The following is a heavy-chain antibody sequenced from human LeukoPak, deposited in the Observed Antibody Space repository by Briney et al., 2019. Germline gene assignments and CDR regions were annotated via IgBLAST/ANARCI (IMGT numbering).Heavy chain of an antibody. D-gene: IGHD6-13*01. CDR3: ARGYSSSWSFDY. CDR2: ISSSSSYI. J-gene: IGHJ4*02. V-gene: IGHV3-21*01. Sequence: GGSLRLSCAASGFTFSSYSMNWVRQAPGKGLEWVSSISSSSSYIYYADSVKGRFTISRDNAKNSLYLQMNSLRAEDTAVYYCARGYSSSWSFDYWGQGTLVTVSP. CDR1: GFTFSSYS.